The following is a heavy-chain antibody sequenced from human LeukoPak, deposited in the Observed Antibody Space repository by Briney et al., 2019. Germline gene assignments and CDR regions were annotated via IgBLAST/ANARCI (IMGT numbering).Heavy chain of an antibody. CDR3: ARDLRYCSSTSCSHTFDY. Sequence: ASVKVSCKASGYTFTSYYMHWVRQAPGQGLEWMGIINPSGGSTSYAQKFQGRVTMTRDTSISTAYMELSRLRSDDTAVYYCARDLRYCSSTSCSHTFDYWGQGTLVTVSS. J-gene: IGHJ4*02. V-gene: IGHV1-46*01. D-gene: IGHD2-2*01. CDR1: GYTFTSYY. CDR2: INPSGGST.